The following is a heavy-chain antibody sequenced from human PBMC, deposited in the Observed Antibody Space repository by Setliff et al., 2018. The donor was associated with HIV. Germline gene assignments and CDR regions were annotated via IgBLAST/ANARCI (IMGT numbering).Heavy chain of an antibody. J-gene: IGHJ5*02. V-gene: IGHV3-73*01. CDR3: TASADGDCATTSCTNWFGP. Sequence: ETLSLSCAASGFTFSGSAIHWVRRASGKGLEWVGRIKTKPSNYATAYGASMKGRFTISRDDSKNTAYLQLNSLKAEDTAVYYCTASADGDCATTSCTNWFGPWGQGTLVTVSS. CDR1: GFTFSGSA. CDR2: IKTKPSNYAT. D-gene: IGHD2-2*01.